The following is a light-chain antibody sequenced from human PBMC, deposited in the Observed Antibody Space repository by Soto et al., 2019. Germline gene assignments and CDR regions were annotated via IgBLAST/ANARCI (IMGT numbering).Light chain of an antibody. J-gene: IGKJ5*01. CDR3: QQLDSFPIT. Sequence: DIQMTQSPSSLSASVGDRVTITCRASQGISSYLAWYQQKPGRAPKLLIYAASTLQSGVPSRFSGSGSGTDFTLIISSLQPEDFATYYCQQLDSFPITFGQGTRLEIK. CDR2: AAS. V-gene: IGKV1-9*01. CDR1: QGISSY.